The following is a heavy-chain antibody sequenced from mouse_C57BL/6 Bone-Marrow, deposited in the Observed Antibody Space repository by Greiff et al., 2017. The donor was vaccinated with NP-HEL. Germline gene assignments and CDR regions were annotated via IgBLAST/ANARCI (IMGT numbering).Heavy chain of an antibody. D-gene: IGHD2-5*01. V-gene: IGHV1-55*01. CDR3: ARRTHSNSFAY. CDR1: GYTFTSSW. J-gene: IGHJ3*01. CDR2: IYPGSGST. Sequence: VQLQQPGAELVKPGASVKMSCKASGYTFTSSWITWVKQRPGQGLEWIGDIYPGSGSTNYNEKFKSKATLTVDTSSSTAYMQLSSLTSEDAAVYYCARRTHSNSFAYWGQGTLVTVSA.